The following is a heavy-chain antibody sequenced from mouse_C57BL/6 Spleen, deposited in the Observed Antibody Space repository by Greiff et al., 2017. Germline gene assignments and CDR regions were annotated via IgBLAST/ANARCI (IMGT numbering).Heavy chain of an antibody. Sequence: VQLQQSGAELMKPGASVKLSCKATGYTFTGYWIECVKPRPGHGLEWIGAILPGSGSTNFNAKFKGKATFPADTSSNTAYMQLSSLTTEDSAIYYCARFYSNYFDYGGQGTTRTVSS. CDR1: GYTFTGYW. V-gene: IGHV1-9*01. J-gene: IGHJ2*01. CDR3: ARFYSNYFDY. D-gene: IGHD2-5*01. CDR2: ILPGSGST.